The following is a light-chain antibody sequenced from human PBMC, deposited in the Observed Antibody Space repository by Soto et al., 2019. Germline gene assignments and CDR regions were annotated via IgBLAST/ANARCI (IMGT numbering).Light chain of an antibody. J-gene: IGKJ2*01. CDR2: DAS. V-gene: IGKV1-5*01. CDR3: QRYNDYQYI. CDR1: QTISAW. Sequence: DIQMTQSPSTLSASVGDRVTITCRASQTISAWLAWYQQKPGKAPQLLIYDASRLESGVPSRFSGSGSGTEFTLTISSLQPEDFASYYCQRYNDYQYIFGQGTKLEIK.